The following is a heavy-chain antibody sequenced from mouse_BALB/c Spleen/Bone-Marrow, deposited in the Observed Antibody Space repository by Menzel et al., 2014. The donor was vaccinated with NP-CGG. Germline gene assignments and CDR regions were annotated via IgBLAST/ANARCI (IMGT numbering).Heavy chain of an antibody. CDR3: ARSGKVRNAMDY. CDR2: ISGYYGDA. D-gene: IGHD2-14*01. J-gene: IGHJ4*01. CDR1: GYTFTDHA. V-gene: IGHV1S137*01. Sequence: LVESGAKLVRPGVSVKISCKGSGYTFTDHAIHWVKRSHAKSLEWIGVISGYYGDAIYNQKFKGKATMTVDKSSSTADMELARLTSEDSAICYCARSGKVRNAMDYWGQGTSVTVSS.